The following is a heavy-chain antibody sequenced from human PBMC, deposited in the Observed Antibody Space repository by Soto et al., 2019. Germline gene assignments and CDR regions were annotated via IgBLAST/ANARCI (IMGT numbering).Heavy chain of an antibody. J-gene: IGHJ4*02. D-gene: IGHD6-13*01. CDR1: GFAFSSYW. Sequence: TGGSLRLSCAASGFAFSSYWMSWVRQAPGKELEWVANIKKDGNEKYYVDSVKGRFTIPRDNAKNSLYLQMNSLRAEDTAVYYCARTRYSSSWRFDYWGQGTLVTVSS. CDR3: ARTRYSSSWRFDY. V-gene: IGHV3-7*05. CDR2: IKKDGNEK.